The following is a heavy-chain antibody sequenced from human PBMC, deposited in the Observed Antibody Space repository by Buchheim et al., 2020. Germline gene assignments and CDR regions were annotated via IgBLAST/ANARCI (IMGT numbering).Heavy chain of an antibody. J-gene: IGHJ6*02. CDR1: GGSISTFY. D-gene: IGHD5/OR15-5a*01. Sequence: QVQLQESGPGLVKPSETLSLTCTVSGGSISTFYWNWIRQPPGRGLEWIGDIFSSGSTNYNPSLKSRVTISVDTSKNQFPLKLTSVTAADTAVYYCARSSSTTYRTYYYYYGMDVWGQGTT. CDR2: IFSSGST. CDR3: ARSSSTTYRTYYYYYGMDV. V-gene: IGHV4-59*01.